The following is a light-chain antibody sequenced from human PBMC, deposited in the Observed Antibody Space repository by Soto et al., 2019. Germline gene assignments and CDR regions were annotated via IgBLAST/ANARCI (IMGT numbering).Light chain of an antibody. Sequence: QSVLIQAPSASGSPGQSVTISCTGTSSDVGGYNYVSWYQQHPGKAPKLMIYEVSKRPSGVPDRFSGSKSGNTASLTVSGLQAEDEADYYCSSYAGSNNPYVFGTGTKVTVL. CDR3: SSYAGSNNPYV. CDR2: EVS. CDR1: SSDVGGYNY. J-gene: IGLJ1*01. V-gene: IGLV2-8*01.